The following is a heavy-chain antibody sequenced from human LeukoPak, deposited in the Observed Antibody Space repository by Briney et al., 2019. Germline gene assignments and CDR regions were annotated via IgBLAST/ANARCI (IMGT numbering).Heavy chain of an antibody. J-gene: IGHJ6*03. D-gene: IGHD5-24*01. CDR2: INHSGST. V-gene: IGHV4-34*01. CDR3: ARGFRGYYYYYYMDV. CDR1: GGSFSGYY. Sequence: SETLSLTCAVYGGSFSGYYWSWIRQPPGKGLEWIGEINHSGSTNYNLSLKSRVTISVDTSKNQFSLKLSSVTAADTAVYYCARGFRGYYYYYYMDVWGKGTTVTVSS.